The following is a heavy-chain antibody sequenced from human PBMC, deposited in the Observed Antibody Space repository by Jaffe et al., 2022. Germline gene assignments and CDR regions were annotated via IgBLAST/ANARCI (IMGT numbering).Heavy chain of an antibody. CDR2: IDWDDDK. J-gene: IGHJ4*02. CDR3: ARTTYYYDSSGYYPVIDY. CDR1: GFSLSTSGMC. Sequence: QVTLRESGPALVKPTQTLTLTCTFSGFSLSTSGMCVSWVRQPPGKALEWLALIDWDDDKYYSTSLKTRLTISKDTSKNQVVLTMTNMDPVDTATYYCARTTYYYDSSGYYPVIDYWGQGTLVTVSS. D-gene: IGHD3-22*01. V-gene: IGHV2-70*20.